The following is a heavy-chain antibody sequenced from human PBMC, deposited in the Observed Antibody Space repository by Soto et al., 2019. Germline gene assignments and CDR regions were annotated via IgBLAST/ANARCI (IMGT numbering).Heavy chain of an antibody. CDR3: ARIGAVPYYYYGLDV. V-gene: IGHV1-18*01. J-gene: IGHJ6*02. Sequence: QVQLVQSGAEVKKPGASVKVSCKASGYSFTRYGISWVRQAPGQGLEWMGWISGYNANTNYPENLQGRVTMTTDTSTSTAYMEVRNLISDVTAVYYCARIGAVPYYYYGLDVWGQGTTVTVSS. CDR1: GYSFTRYG. CDR2: ISGYNANT. D-gene: IGHD3-16*01.